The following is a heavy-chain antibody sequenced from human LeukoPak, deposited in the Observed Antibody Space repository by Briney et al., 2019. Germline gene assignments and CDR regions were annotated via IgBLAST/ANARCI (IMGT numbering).Heavy chain of an antibody. CDR1: GFIFSSYA. Sequence: PGGSLRLSCAASGFIFSSYAMSWVRQAPGKGLEWVSAISGSGGSTYYADSVKGRFTISRDNSKNTLYLQMNSLRAEDTAVYYCAKGAARDFWSGYYGNWFDPWGQGTLVTVSS. CDR2: ISGSGGST. CDR3: AKGAARDFWSGYYGNWFDP. V-gene: IGHV3-23*01. D-gene: IGHD3-3*01. J-gene: IGHJ5*02.